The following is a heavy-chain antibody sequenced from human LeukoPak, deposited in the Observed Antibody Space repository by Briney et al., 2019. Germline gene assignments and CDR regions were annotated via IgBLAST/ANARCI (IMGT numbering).Heavy chain of an antibody. V-gene: IGHV3-7*01. CDR2: VNPDGDGM. J-gene: IGHJ4*02. CDR3: AAWTDRGYSY. Sequence: GGSLRLSCTASGFTFSRSWMNWIRQAPGKGLEWVANVNPDGDGMRFADSVKGRFTMSRDNAQSSLHLQMNSLRVEDTAFYYCAAWTDRGYSYWGQGVLVTVSP. D-gene: IGHD5-12*01. CDR1: GFTFSRSW.